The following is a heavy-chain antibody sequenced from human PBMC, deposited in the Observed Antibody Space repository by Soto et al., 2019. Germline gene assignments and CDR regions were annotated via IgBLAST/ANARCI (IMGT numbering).Heavy chain of an antibody. D-gene: IGHD3-22*01. CDR3: ARDPRPYYYDSSGSG. V-gene: IGHV3-53*01. Sequence: GTLGLSCAASGFTVSSNYISWVRQAPGKGLEWVSVIYSGGSTYYADSVKGRFTISRDNSKNTLYLQMKSLRAEDTAVYYCARDPRPYYYDSSGSGWGQGTLVT. J-gene: IGHJ4*02. CDR1: GFTVSSNY. CDR2: IYSGGST.